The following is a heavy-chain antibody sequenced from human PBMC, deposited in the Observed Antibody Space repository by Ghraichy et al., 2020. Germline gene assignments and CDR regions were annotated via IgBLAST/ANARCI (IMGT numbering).Heavy chain of an antibody. D-gene: IGHD3-10*01. J-gene: IGHJ4*02. CDR1: GFTFSSYA. Sequence: LSLTCAASGFTFSSYAMSWVRQAPGKGLEWVSAISGSGGSTYYADSVKGRFTISRDNSKNTLYLQMNSLRAEDTAVYYCRLWDALDYWGQGTLVTVSS. V-gene: IGHV3-23*01. CDR2: ISGSGGST. CDR3: RLWDALDY.